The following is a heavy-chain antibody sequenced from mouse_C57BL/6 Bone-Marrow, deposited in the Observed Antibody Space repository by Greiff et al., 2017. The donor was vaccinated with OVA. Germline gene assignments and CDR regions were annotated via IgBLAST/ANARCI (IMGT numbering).Heavy chain of an antibody. CDR3: ARCDLILLSDCCDY. Sequence: QVQLQQPGAELVKPGASVKLSCKASGYTFTSYWMHWVKQRPGQGLAWIGMIHPNSGSTNYNEKFKSQATLTVDKSSSTAYMHISSLTSEDSSVDYCARCDLILLSDCCDYWGQGTTLTVSS. D-gene: IGHD1-1*01. CDR1: GYTFTSYW. CDR2: IHPNSGST. V-gene: IGHV1-64*01. J-gene: IGHJ2*01.